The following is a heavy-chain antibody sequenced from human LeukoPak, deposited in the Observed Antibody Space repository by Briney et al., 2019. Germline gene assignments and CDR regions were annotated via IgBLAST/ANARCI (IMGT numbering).Heavy chain of an antibody. CDR2: INHSGST. J-gene: IGHJ3*02. D-gene: IGHD6-19*01. CDR1: GGSFSGYY. Sequence: SETLSLTCAVYGGSFSGYYWSWIRQPPGKGLEWIGEINHSGSTNYNPSLESRVTMSVDTSKNQFSLKLSSVTAADTAVYYCARARESSGWYPMSDAFDIWGQGTMVTVSS. CDR3: ARARESSGWYPMSDAFDI. V-gene: IGHV4-34*01.